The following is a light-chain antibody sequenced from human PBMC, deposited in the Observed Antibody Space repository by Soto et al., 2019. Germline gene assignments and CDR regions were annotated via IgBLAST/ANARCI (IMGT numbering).Light chain of an antibody. CDR2: GTS. V-gene: IGKV3D-20*02. CDR3: QQRNSWPLT. Sequence: EIVFTQSPATLSLSPGERATLSCRASQRLSSINLAWFQQKPGQAPRLLIYGTSSRATGIPDRFSGSGSGTDFTLTISSLEPEDFAFYYCQQRNSWPLTFGGGTKVEIK. CDR1: QRLSSIN. J-gene: IGKJ4*01.